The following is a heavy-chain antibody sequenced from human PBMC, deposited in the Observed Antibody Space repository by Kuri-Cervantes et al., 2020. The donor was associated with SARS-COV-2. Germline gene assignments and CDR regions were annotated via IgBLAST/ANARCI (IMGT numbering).Heavy chain of an antibody. CDR2: ISSSSSYI. D-gene: IGHD6-13*01. V-gene: IGHV3-21*01. J-gene: IGHJ3*02. Sequence: GGSLRLSCAASGFTFSSYWMSWVRQAPGKGLEWVSSISSSSSYIYYADSVKGRFTISRDNAKNSLYLQMNSLRAEDTAVYYCERERGSSWYSSKAFDIWGQGTMVTVSS. CDR1: GFTFSSYW. CDR3: ERERGSSWYSSKAFDI.